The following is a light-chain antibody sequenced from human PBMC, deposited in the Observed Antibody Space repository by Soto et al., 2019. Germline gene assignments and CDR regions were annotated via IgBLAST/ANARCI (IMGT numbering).Light chain of an antibody. CDR2: GAS. CDR3: QQYGSSELT. Sequence: XVXXHXPXTLSVSPGERATLSCRASQSVSSNLAWYQQKPGQAPSLLIYGASTRATGTPARFSGSGSGTEFTLTISRLEPEDFAVYYCQQYGSSELTFGGGTKVDIK. CDR1: QSVSSN. V-gene: IGKV3-15*01. J-gene: IGKJ4*01.